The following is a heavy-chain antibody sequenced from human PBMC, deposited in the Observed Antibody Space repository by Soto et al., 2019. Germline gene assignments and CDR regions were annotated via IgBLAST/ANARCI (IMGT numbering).Heavy chain of an antibody. CDR1: GFTFNIYA. Sequence: PAGSLRLSCAASGFTFNIYAVSWVRKAPGKGLEWVSVIYSGGSTYYADSVKGRFTISRDNAKNSVYLEMNSLSAEDTAVYYCARESEDLTSIFAYWVQGTLVTVSS. CDR2: IYSGGST. J-gene: IGHJ4*02. CDR3: ARESEDLTSIFAY. V-gene: IGHV3-66*01.